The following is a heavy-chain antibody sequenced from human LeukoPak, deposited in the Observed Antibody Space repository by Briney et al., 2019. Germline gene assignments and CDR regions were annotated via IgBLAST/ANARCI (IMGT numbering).Heavy chain of an antibody. V-gene: IGHV1-18*04. J-gene: IGHJ4*02. Sequence: ASVKVSCKAASYTITSYGISWVRQAPGQGLEWMGWISAYNGNTNYAQKLQGRVTMTTDTSTSTVYMELRSLRSDDTAVYYCATGGLYCSSTSCYGIEYWGQGTLVTVSS. CDR1: SYTITSYG. CDR2: ISAYNGNT. D-gene: IGHD2-2*01. CDR3: ATGGLYCSSTSCYGIEY.